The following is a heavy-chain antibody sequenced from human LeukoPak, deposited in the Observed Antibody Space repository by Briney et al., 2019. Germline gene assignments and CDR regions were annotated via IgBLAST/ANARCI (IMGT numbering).Heavy chain of an antibody. J-gene: IGHJ4*02. D-gene: IGHD3-22*01. CDR2: IYYSGST. V-gene: IGHV4-59*01. Sequence: SETLSLTCTVSGGSISSYYWSWIRQPPGKGLEWIGYIYYSGSTNYSPSLKSRVTISVDTSKNQFSLKLSSVTAADTAVYYCARGSYYYDSSGYYPFDYWGQGTLVTVSS. CDR1: GGSISSYY. CDR3: ARGSYYYDSSGYYPFDY.